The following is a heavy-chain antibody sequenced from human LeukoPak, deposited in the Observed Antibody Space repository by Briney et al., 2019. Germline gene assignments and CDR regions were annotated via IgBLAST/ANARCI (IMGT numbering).Heavy chain of an antibody. CDR2: IWYDGSNK. Sequence: GGSLRLSCAASGFTFSSYGMHWVRQAPGKGLEWVAVIWYDGSNKYYADSVRGRFTISRDNSKNTLYLQMNSLRAEDTAVYYCAKHSGVYSFDYWGQGTLVTVSS. CDR1: GFTFSSYG. CDR3: AKHSGVYSFDY. J-gene: IGHJ4*02. V-gene: IGHV3-33*06. D-gene: IGHD4-11*01.